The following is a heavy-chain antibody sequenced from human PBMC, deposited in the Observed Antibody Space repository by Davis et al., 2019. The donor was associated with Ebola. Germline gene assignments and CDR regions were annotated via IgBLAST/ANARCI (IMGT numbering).Heavy chain of an antibody. CDR3: ARDEDIVVVPAAPPYYYYGMDV. Sequence: ASVKVSCKASGYTFTSYYMHWVRQAPGQGLEWMGIINPSGGSTSYAQKFQGRVTMTRDTSTSTVYMELSSLRSEDTAVYYCARDEDIVVVPAAPPYYYYGMDVWGQGTTVTVSS. CDR1: GYTFTSYY. D-gene: IGHD2-2*01. CDR2: INPSGGST. J-gene: IGHJ6*02. V-gene: IGHV1-46*01.